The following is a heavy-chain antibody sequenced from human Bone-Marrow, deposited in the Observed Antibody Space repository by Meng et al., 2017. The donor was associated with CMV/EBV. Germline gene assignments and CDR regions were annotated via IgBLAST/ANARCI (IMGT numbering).Heavy chain of an antibody. V-gene: IGHV1-8*03. CDR1: GYTFTSHG. CDR2: ISGDIGNT. J-gene: IGHJ4*02. Sequence: ASVKVSCKASGYTFTSHGINWVRQAPGQGLEWMGWISGDIGNTDYAQKFQGRVTITRNTSISTAYMELSSLRSEDTAVYYCVRGNTYLPYFDSWGQGTQVTVSS. D-gene: IGHD2/OR15-2a*01. CDR3: VRGNTYLPYFDS.